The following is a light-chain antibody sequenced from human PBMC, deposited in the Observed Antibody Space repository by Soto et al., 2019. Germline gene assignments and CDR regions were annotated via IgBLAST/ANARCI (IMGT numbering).Light chain of an antibody. Sequence: DIQMTQSPSSLSASVGDRVTITCRASQTISTYGTLYQQKPGKAPKALISDAATLQSGVPSRFSGSGSGTDFTLIVSSLQPEDIATYYCHQSFSSLLSCGGGTQVEIK. J-gene: IGKJ4*01. V-gene: IGKV1-39*01. CDR1: QTISTY. CDR2: DAA. CDR3: HQSFSSLLS.